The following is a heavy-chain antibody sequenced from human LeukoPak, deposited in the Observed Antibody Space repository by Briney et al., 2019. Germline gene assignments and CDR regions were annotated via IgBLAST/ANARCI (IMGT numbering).Heavy chain of an antibody. Sequence: GGSLRLSCAASGFTFSNYWMHWVRHAPGKGLVWVSRINSDGSSTTYADSVKGRFTISRDNAKNTLFLQMNSLRAEDTAVYYCARDSNDYDWGSYRPHITYFDLWGRGTLVTVSS. V-gene: IGHV3-74*01. D-gene: IGHD3-16*02. CDR1: GFTFSNYW. CDR2: INSDGSST. CDR3: ARDSNDYDWGSYRPHITYFDL. J-gene: IGHJ2*01.